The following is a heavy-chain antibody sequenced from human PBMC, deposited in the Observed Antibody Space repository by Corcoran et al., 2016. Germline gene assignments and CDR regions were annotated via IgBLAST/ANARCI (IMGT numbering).Heavy chain of an antibody. J-gene: IGHJ4*02. CDR1: GFTFSNYD. D-gene: IGHD2-8*02. V-gene: IGHV3-33*01. CDR3: VSGDSDY. Sequence: QVQLVESGGGVVQPGRSLRLSCAASGFTFSNYDMHWVRQAPGKGLEWVTGILYDGVNKNYADSVKGRFTISRDNSKNTLYLQMNGLRAEDTAVYYCVSGDSDYWGQGTLVTVSS. CDR2: ILYDGVNK.